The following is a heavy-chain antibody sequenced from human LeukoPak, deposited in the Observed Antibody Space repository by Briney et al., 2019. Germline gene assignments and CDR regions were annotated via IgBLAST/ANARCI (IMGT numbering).Heavy chain of an antibody. D-gene: IGHD3-3*01. Sequence: ASVKVSCKASGYTFTDYYMHWLRQAPGQGLEWMGWMHPNSGGTNYAQRFQGRVTMTRDTSISTAYMDLSSLRSDDTAVYYCARHTTIFGVAIIDIWGQGTMVTVSS. CDR2: MHPNSGGT. V-gene: IGHV1-2*02. CDR1: GYTFTDYY. CDR3: ARHTTIFGVAIIDI. J-gene: IGHJ3*02.